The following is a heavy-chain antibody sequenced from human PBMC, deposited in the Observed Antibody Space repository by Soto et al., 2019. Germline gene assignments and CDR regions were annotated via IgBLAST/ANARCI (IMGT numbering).Heavy chain of an antibody. CDR3: ARGGSTTKDRTTYYYGMDV. J-gene: IGHJ6*02. V-gene: IGHV1-3*01. Sequence: ASVKVSCKASGYTFTSYAMHWVRQAPGQRLEWMGWINAGNGNTKYSQKFQGRVTITRDTSASTAYMELSRLRSDDTAVYYCARGGSTTKDRTTYYYGMDVWGQGTTVTVSS. CDR1: GYTFTSYA. D-gene: IGHD1-1*01. CDR2: INAGNGNT.